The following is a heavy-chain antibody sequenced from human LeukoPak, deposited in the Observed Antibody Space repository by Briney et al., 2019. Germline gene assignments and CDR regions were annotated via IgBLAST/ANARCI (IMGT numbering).Heavy chain of an antibody. CDR3: ARGASY. J-gene: IGHJ4*02. CDR1: GFTFSTYW. Sequence: GGSLRLSCAVSGFTFSTYWMNWVRQAPGKGPEWVANIKPDGSEKFYVDSVKGRFTVSRDNAKNLLYLQMNSLRAEDTALYYCARGASYWGQGTLVTVSS. V-gene: IGHV3-7*04. CDR2: IKPDGSEK.